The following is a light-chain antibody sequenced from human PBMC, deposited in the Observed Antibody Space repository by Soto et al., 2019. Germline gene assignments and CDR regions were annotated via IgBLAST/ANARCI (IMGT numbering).Light chain of an antibody. Sequence: QPVLTQPPSASASLGASVKLTCTLSSGHNSYAIAWHQQQPEKGPRYLMKLNSDGSHSKGDGIPDRFSGSSSGAERYLTISSLQSEDEADYYCQTWSTDIRVFDGGTQLTVL. CDR1: SGHNSYA. V-gene: IGLV4-69*01. CDR3: QTWSTDIRV. J-gene: IGLJ3*02. CDR2: LNSDGSH.